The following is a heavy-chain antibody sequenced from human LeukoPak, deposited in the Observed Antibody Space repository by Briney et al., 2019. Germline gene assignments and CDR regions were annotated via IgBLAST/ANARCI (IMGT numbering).Heavy chain of an antibody. D-gene: IGHD3-10*01. Sequence: PSETLSLTCTVSGGSISSYYWSWIRQPPGKGLEWIGEINHSGSTNYNPSLKSRVTISVDTSKNQFSLKLSSVTAADTAVYYCARMTATTSYYYGSGRRYYYMDVWGKGTTVTVSS. CDR2: INHSGST. J-gene: IGHJ6*03. V-gene: IGHV4-34*01. CDR1: GGSISSYY. CDR3: ARMTATTSYYYGSGRRYYYMDV.